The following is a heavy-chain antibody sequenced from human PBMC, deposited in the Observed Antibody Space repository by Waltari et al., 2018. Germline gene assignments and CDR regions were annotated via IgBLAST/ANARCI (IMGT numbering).Heavy chain of an antibody. D-gene: IGHD1-26*01. CDR3: AKATLETVGATDYFDY. J-gene: IGHJ4*02. CDR1: GFTFDDYA. Sequence: EVQLVESGGGLVQPGRSLRLSCAASGFTFDDYAMHWVRQAPGKGLEWVSGMSWNSGSIGYADSVKGRFTISRDNAKNSLYLQMNSLRAEDMALYYCAKATLETVGATDYFDYWGQGTLVTVSS. V-gene: IGHV3-9*03. CDR2: MSWNSGSI.